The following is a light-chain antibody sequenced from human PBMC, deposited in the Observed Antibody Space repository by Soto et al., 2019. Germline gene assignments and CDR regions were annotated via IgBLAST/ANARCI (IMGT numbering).Light chain of an antibody. CDR2: EVS. V-gene: IGLV2-14*01. CDR1: SSDVGGYNY. CDR3: CAFTSAGTWV. J-gene: IGLJ3*02. Sequence: QSALAQPASVSGSPGQSITISCTGTSSDVGGYNYVSWYQQHPGKAPKLMIYEVSNRPSGVSNRFSGSKSGNTASLTISGLQAEDEAEYYCCAFTSAGTWVFGGGTKLTVL.